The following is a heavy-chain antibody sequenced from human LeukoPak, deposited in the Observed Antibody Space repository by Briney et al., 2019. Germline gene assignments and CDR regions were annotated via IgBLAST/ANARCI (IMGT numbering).Heavy chain of an antibody. CDR3: THPAYYYNVDV. J-gene: IGHJ6*04. V-gene: IGHV3-73*01. D-gene: IGHD6-25*01. CDR1: GLTFSVSA. CDR2: IKTKADNYAT. Sequence: GGSLKLSCSASGLTFSVSAIHWVRQASGKGLEWVCRIKTKADNYATAYAASVKGSFTSSRDDSTKTAYLQMNRLNTEDTAVYYCTHPAYYYNVDVWGNGTTVTVSS.